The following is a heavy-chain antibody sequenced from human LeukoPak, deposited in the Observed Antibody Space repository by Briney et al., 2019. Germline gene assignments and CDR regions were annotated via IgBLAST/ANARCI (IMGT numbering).Heavy chain of an antibody. CDR2: IYYSGST. CDR1: GGSISSGDYY. CDR3: ARDPDWYCSGGSCYPSA. Sequence: PSQTLSLTCTVSGGSISSGDYYWSWIRQPPGKGLEWIGYIYYSGSTYYNPSLKSRVTISVDTPKNQFSLKLSSVTAADTAVYYCARDPDWYCSGGSCYPSAWGQGTLVTVSS. V-gene: IGHV4-30-4*01. J-gene: IGHJ5*02. D-gene: IGHD2-15*01.